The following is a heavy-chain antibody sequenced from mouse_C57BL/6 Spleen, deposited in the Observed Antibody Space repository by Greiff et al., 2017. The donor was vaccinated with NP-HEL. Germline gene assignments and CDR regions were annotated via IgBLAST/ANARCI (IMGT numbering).Heavy chain of an antibody. CDR1: GYTFTSYW. CDR2: IYPSDSET. V-gene: IGHV1-61*01. D-gene: IGHD2-5*01. CDR3: AREVEAHYSNYVDY. Sequence: QVQLQQPGAELVRPGSSVKLSCKASGYTFTSYWMDWVKQRPGQGLEWIGNIYPSDSETHYNQKFKDKATLTVDKSSSTAYMQRSSLTSEDSAVYYCAREVEAHYSNYVDYWGQGTTLTVSS. J-gene: IGHJ2*01.